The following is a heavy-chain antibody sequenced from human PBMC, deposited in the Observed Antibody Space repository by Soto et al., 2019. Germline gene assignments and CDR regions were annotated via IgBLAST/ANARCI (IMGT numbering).Heavy chain of an antibody. Sequence: SETLSLTCTVSGGSISGYYWSWIRQPPGKGLEWIGYIYYSGSTNYNPSLKSRVTISVDTSKNQFSLKLSSVTAADTAVYYCARIGEQLVLDWFDPWGQGTLVTVSS. CDR2: IYYSGST. V-gene: IGHV4-59*01. CDR1: GGSISGYY. CDR3: ARIGEQLVLDWFDP. D-gene: IGHD6-13*01. J-gene: IGHJ5*02.